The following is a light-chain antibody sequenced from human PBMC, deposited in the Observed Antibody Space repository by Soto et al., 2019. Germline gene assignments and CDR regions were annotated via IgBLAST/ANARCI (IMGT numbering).Light chain of an antibody. CDR3: LQDYNYPWT. CDR1: QGIRND. CDR2: AAS. Sequence: AIQMTQSPSSLSASVGDRVTITCRASQGIRNDLGWYQQISGKAPKLLISAASSLQSEVPSRFSGGGSGTDFTLTISSLQPEDFATYYCLQDYNYPWTFGQGTKVDIK. V-gene: IGKV1-6*01. J-gene: IGKJ1*01.